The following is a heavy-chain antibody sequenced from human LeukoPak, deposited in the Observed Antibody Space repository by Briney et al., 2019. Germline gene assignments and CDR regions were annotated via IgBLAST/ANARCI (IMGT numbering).Heavy chain of an antibody. V-gene: IGHV4-34*01. Sequence: SETLSLTCAVYGGSFSGYYWSWIRQPPGKGLEWIGEINHSGSTNYNPSLKSRVTISVDTSKNQFSLKLSSVTAADTTVYYCARGRPIRYSRPYNWFDPWGQGTLVTVSS. J-gene: IGHJ5*02. CDR2: INHSGST. D-gene: IGHD2-21*01. CDR3: ARGRPIRYSRPYNWFDP. CDR1: GGSFSGYY.